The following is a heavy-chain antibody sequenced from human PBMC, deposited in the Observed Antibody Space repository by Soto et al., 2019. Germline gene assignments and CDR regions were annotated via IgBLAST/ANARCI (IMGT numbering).Heavy chain of an antibody. CDR2: IYISGNT. Sequence: QVQLQESGPGLVKPSETLSLSCTVSGDSVSSYYWSWIRQLPGRGLEWIGYIYISGNTNYNPSLKTRVTISRDTSKHQFSLNLKSVTAADTAVYYCARGVLRYYRYGMDVWGQGTTVTVSS. CDR3: ARGVLRYYRYGMDV. J-gene: IGHJ6*02. CDR1: GDSVSSYY. V-gene: IGHV4-59*02.